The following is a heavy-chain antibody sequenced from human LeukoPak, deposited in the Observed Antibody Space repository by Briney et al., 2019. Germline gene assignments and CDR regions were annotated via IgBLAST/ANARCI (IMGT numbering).Heavy chain of an antibody. CDR3: AGSTTGTTHAFDI. J-gene: IGHJ3*02. Sequence: GGSLRLSCAASGFTFSSYSMNWVRQAPGKGLEWVSSISSSSSYIYYADSVKGRFTISRDNAKNSLYLQMNSLRAEDTAVYYCAGSTTGTTHAFDIWGQGTMVTVST. D-gene: IGHD1-1*01. CDR2: ISSSSSYI. CDR1: GFTFSSYS. V-gene: IGHV3-21*01.